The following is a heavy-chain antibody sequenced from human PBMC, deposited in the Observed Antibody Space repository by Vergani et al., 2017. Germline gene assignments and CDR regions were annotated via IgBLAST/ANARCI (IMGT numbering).Heavy chain of an antibody. D-gene: IGHD6-19*01. Sequence: QVQLVQSGAEVKKPGSSVKVSCKASGGTFSSYAISWVRQAPGQGLEWMGRIIPIFGTANYAQKFQGRVTITADESTSTAYMELSSLRSEDTAAYYCASASIAVAGNTGDAFDIWGQGTMVTVSS. J-gene: IGHJ3*02. CDR2: IIPIFGTA. V-gene: IGHV1-69*13. CDR1: GGTFSSYA. CDR3: ASASIAVAGNTGDAFDI.